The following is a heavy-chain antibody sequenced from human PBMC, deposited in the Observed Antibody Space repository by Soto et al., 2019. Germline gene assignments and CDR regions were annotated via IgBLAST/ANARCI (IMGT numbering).Heavy chain of an antibody. CDR1: GYTFTTYG. J-gene: IGHJ4*02. V-gene: IGHV1-18*01. CDR3: ARHHDFGRPAL. CDR2: ISAYNGNT. Sequence: QVQLVQSGAEVKKPGASVKVSCKTSGYTFTTYGISWVRQAPGQGLEWMGWISAYNGNTNYAQKFQGRVTVTTDPSTNTAYMELRILRSDDTAVYYCARHHDFGRPALWGQGTLVTVSA. D-gene: IGHD3-3*01.